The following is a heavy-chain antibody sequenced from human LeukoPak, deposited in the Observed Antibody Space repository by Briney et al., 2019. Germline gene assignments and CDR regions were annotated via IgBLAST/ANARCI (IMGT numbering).Heavy chain of an antibody. CDR1: GYSFTSYW. CDR3: ARVQSSGYHGPLHFQY. V-gene: IGHV5-51*01. D-gene: IGHD6-19*01. Sequence: GESLKISCKGSGYSFTSYWIGWVRQMPGKGLEWMGIIYPGDSDTRYSPSFQGQVTISADKSTTTAYLQWHRMRASDTAMYYCARVQSSGYHGPLHFQYWGQGTLVIVSS. CDR2: IYPGDSDT. J-gene: IGHJ1*01.